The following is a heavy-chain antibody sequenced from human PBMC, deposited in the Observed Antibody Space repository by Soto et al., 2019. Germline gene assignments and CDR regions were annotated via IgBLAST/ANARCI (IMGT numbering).Heavy chain of an antibody. V-gene: IGHV3-23*01. D-gene: IGHD2-15*01. CDR3: AKANRVCGNRPFDY. Sequence: EVQLLESGGGLVQPGGSLRLSCAASGFTFSGYAMSWVRHAPGKGLEWVSAISGSGGSTYYADSVKGRFTISRDNSKNTLYLQMNSLRAEDTAIYYCAKANRVCGNRPFDYWGQGTLVTVSS. CDR1: GFTFSGYA. J-gene: IGHJ4*02. CDR2: ISGSGGST.